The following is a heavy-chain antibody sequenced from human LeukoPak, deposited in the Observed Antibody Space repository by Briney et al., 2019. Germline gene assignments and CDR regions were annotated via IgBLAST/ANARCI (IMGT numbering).Heavy chain of an antibody. V-gene: IGHV1-18*01. CDR1: GYTFTSYG. Sequence: ASVKVYCKASGYTFTSYGISWVRQAPGQGLEWMGWISAYNGNTNYAQKLQGRVTMTTDTSTSTAYMELRSLRSDDTAAYYCARDWSGDTAMVSYYYYYGMDVWGQGTTVTVSS. CDR3: ARDWSGDTAMVSYYYYYGMDV. D-gene: IGHD5-18*01. J-gene: IGHJ6*02. CDR2: ISAYNGNT.